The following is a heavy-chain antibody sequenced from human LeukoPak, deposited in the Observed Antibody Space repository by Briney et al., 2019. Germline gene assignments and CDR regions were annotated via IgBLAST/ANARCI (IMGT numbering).Heavy chain of an antibody. CDR1: GFTFSNYW. Sequence: PGGSLRLSCAASGFTFSNYWMSWLRQAPGKGLQWVANINQDGSVKYYVESVKGRFTISRDNAKNSVYLHMDSLRAEATAVYYCATADDSSGSDWGQGTLVTVSS. J-gene: IGHJ4*02. D-gene: IGHD3-22*01. CDR3: ATADDSSGSD. V-gene: IGHV3-7*01. CDR2: INQDGSVK.